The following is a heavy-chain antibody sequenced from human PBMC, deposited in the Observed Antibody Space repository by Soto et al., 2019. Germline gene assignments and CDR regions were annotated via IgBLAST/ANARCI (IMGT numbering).Heavy chain of an antibody. V-gene: IGHV3-15*07. CDR3: TTDSYITSIIVRFDY. J-gene: IGHJ4*01. D-gene: IGHD3-22*01. CDR1: GFTFSNAW. Sequence: GGSLRLSCAASGFTFSNAWINWVRQAPGKGLEWVGRVKSKNDGGTTDFAAPVKGRFAISRDDSKNMVYLEMNSLQTEDTAIYYCTTDSYITSIIVRFDYWGHGTLVTVS. CDR2: VKSKNDGGTT.